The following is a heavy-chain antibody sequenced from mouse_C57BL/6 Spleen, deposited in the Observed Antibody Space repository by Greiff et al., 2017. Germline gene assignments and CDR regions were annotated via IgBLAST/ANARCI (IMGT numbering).Heavy chain of an antibody. Sequence: QVQLQQPGAELVMPGASVKLSCKASGYTFTSYWMHWVKQRPGQGLEWIGEIDPSDSYTNYNQKFKGKSTLTVDKSSSTAYMQLSNLTSEDSAVYYCAREGIYYDYDRAHYFDYWGQGTTLTVSS. V-gene: IGHV1-69*01. CDR1: GYTFTSYW. J-gene: IGHJ2*01. D-gene: IGHD2-4*01. CDR2: IDPSDSYT. CDR3: AREGIYYDYDRAHYFDY.